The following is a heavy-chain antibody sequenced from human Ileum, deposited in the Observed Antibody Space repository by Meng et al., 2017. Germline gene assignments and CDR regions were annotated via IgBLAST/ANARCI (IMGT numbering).Heavy chain of an antibody. D-gene: IGHD6-19*01. CDR2: IDPGNGNR. CDR1: GYTFTTFV. CDR3: ARDRQWVFDY. Sequence: QVQLGQSGIEVKKPGASVKVSCKPSGYTFTTFVISWVRQAPGKGLEWMGWIDPGNGNRNFAQKFQDRITLTTDTTTTTAYMELRSLRSDDTAIFYCARDRQWVFDYWGQGTLVTVSS. V-gene: IGHV1-18*01. J-gene: IGHJ4*02.